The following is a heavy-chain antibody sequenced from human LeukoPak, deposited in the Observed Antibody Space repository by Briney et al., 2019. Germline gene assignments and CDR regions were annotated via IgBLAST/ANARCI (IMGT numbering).Heavy chain of an antibody. J-gene: IGHJ4*02. Sequence: GGSLRLSCAASGFSFSTYWMHWVRQASGKGLVWVSRINGDGSSTNYADSVKGRFTISRDNAKDTLYLQMNSLRAEDTAVYFCARRSQLGGFFDNWGQGTLVTVSS. V-gene: IGHV3-74*01. CDR2: INGDGSST. CDR3: ARRSQLGGFFDN. D-gene: IGHD7-27*01. CDR1: GFSFSTYW.